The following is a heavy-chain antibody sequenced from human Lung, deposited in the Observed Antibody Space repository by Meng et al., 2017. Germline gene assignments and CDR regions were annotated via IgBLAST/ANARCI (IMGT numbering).Heavy chain of an antibody. Sequence: EVKLLESGAGLVHSGRSSILSCVASGFSFSSYAMTWVRQAPGKGLEWVSSISGSGGSTYYADSVGGRFTISRDNSKNTVYLQMNSLRDEDTAIYYCVRRIEYSSSSGYWGQGTLVTVSS. CDR3: VRRIEYSSSSGY. V-gene: IGHV3-23*01. CDR2: ISGSGGST. CDR1: GFSFSSYA. D-gene: IGHD6-6*01. J-gene: IGHJ4*02.